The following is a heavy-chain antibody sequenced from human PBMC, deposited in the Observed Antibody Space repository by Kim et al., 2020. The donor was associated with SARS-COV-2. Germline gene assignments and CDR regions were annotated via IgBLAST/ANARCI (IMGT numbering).Heavy chain of an antibody. V-gene: IGHV3-9*01. D-gene: IGHD6-13*01. Sequence: ADSVKGRFTISRDNAKNSLYLQMNSLRAEDTALYYCAKDRATTAAGCFDYWGQGTLVTVSS. CDR3: AKDRATTAAGCFDY. J-gene: IGHJ4*02.